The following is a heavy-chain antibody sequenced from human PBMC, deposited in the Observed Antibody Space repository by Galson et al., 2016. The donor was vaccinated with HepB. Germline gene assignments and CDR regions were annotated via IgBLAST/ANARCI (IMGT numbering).Heavy chain of an antibody. CDR2: ISSSSRPI. J-gene: IGHJ6*02. D-gene: IGHD3-9*01. Sequence: SLRLSCAASGFTLSSYRMNWVRQAPGKGLEWVSYISSSSRPIYYADYVKGRFTSSRDNAKNSLYLQMNSLRDEDTAMYYCARDRKGTTIYYYGMDVWDQGTTVTVSS. CDR1: GFTLSSYR. CDR3: ARDRKGTTIYYYGMDV. V-gene: IGHV3-48*02.